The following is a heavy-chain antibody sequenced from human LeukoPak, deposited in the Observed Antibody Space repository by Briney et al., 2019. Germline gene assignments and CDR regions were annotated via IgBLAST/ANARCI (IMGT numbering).Heavy chain of an antibody. Sequence: GGSLRLSCAASGFTFSNAWMSWVRQTPGKGLEWVGRIKSKTDGGTTDYAAPVKGRFTISRDDSKNTLYLQMNSLKTEDTAVYYCTTQTYDDHFDYWGQGTLVTVSS. CDR1: GFTFSNAW. CDR3: TTQTYDDHFDY. V-gene: IGHV3-15*01. J-gene: IGHJ4*02. CDR2: IKSKTDGGTT. D-gene: IGHD1-1*01.